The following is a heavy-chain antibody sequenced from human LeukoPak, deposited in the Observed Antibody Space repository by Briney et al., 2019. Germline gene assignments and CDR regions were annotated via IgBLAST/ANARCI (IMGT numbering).Heavy chain of an antibody. V-gene: IGHV7-4-1*02. CDR2: INTNTGNP. CDR1: GYTFTTYA. CDR3: ARWDYDSSGYALYYFDY. D-gene: IGHD3-22*01. J-gene: IGHJ4*02. Sequence: ASVKVSCKASGYTFTTYAIHWVRQAPGQGLEWMGWINTNTGNPTYAQGFTGRFVFSLDTSVSTAYLQISSLKAEDTAVYYCARWDYDSSGYALYYFDYWGQGTLVTVSS.